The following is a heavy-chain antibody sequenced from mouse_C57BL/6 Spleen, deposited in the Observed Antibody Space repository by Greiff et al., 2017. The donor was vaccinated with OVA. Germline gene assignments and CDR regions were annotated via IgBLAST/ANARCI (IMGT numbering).Heavy chain of an antibody. Sequence: QVQLQQPGAELVKPGASVKLSCKASGYTFTSYWMHWVKQRPGQGLEWIGMIHPNSGSTNYNEKFKSKATLTVDKSSSTAYMQLSSLPSEDSAVYYCARWGGNYVSYAMDYWGQGTSVTVSS. CDR1: GYTFTSYW. V-gene: IGHV1-64*01. CDR2: IHPNSGST. J-gene: IGHJ4*01. CDR3: ARWGGNYVSYAMDY. D-gene: IGHD2-1*01.